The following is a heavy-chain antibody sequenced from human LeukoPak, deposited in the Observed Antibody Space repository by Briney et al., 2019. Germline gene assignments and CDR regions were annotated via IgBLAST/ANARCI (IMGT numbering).Heavy chain of an antibody. CDR3: ARSGRQLWSMIKEQNNWFDP. Sequence: SETLSLTCTVSGGSISSYYWSWIRQPAGKGLEWIGRIYTSGSTNYNPSLKSRVTISVDTSKNQFSLKLSSVTAADTAVYYCARSGRQLWSMIKEQNNWFDPWGQGTLVTVSS. CDR1: GGSISSYY. D-gene: IGHD5-18*01. CDR2: IYTSGST. V-gene: IGHV4-4*07. J-gene: IGHJ5*02.